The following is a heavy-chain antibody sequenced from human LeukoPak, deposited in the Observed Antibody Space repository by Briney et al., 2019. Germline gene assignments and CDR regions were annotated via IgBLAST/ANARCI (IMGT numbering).Heavy chain of an antibody. CDR1: GYSISSGYY. CDR3: ARVFQWLRFGYYYGMDV. D-gene: IGHD5-12*01. J-gene: IGHJ6*02. Sequence: SETLSLTCTVSGYSISSGYYWGWIRQPPGKGLEWIGSIYHSGSTYYNPSLKSRVTISVDTSKNQFSLKLSSVTAANTAVYYCARVFQWLRFGYYYGMDVWGQGTTVTVSS. V-gene: IGHV4-38-2*02. CDR2: IYHSGST.